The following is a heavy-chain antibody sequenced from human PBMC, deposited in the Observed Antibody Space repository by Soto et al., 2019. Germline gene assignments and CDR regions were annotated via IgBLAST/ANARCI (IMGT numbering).Heavy chain of an antibody. D-gene: IGHD2-15*01. CDR3: ARAGAATLSDY. V-gene: IGHV4-59*01. CDR2: MYYSGST. J-gene: IGHJ4*02. CDR1: GGSISSYY. Sequence: QVQLQESGPGLVKPSETLSLTCTVSGGSISSYYCSWIRQPPGKGLEWIGYMYYSGSTNYNPSLRSRVTISVDTSTNQFSLKLRSVTAADPAVYYCARAGAATLSDYWGQGTLVTVSS.